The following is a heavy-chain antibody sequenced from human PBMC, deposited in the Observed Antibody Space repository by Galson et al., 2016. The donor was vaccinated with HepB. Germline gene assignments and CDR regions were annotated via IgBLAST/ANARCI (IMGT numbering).Heavy chain of an antibody. CDR3: ARSVLNHGVGCMDV. CDR1: GLTVSSHH. CDR2: IYSDGNT. V-gene: IGHV3-53*01. D-gene: IGHD4-17*01. J-gene: IGHJ6*02. Sequence: SLRLSCAASGLTVSSHHMSWFRQAPGKGLEWVANIYSDGNTKYADAVKGRFTITSNNTENTVYLQMNSLRVEDTAVYYCARSVLNHGVGCMDVWGQGTTVIVSS.